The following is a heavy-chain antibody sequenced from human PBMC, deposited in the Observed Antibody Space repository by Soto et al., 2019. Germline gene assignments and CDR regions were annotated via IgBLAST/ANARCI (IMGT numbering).Heavy chain of an antibody. Sequence: QVQLVESGGGVVQPGRSLRLSCAASGFTFSSYGMHWVRQAPGKGLEWAAVISYDGSNKYYADSVKGRFTISRDNSKNTLYLQMNSLRAEDTAVYYCAKVVPSDYGDYFDYWGQGTLVTVSS. V-gene: IGHV3-30*18. CDR3: AKVVPSDYGDYFDY. J-gene: IGHJ4*02. CDR2: ISYDGSNK. D-gene: IGHD4-17*01. CDR1: GFTFSSYG.